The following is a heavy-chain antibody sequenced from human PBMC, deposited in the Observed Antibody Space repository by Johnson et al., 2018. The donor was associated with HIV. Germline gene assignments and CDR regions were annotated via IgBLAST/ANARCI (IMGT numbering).Heavy chain of an antibody. CDR1: GFTFSSYA. V-gene: IGHV3-30*14. CDR3: ARGSSGSFDL. J-gene: IGHJ3*01. Sequence: QVQLVESWGGVVQPGRSLRLSCAASGFTFSSYAMHWVRQAPGKGLEWVSVIYTGSDSTSYTDSVKDRFTISRDSSKNAVYLQMSSLRAEDTALYYCARGSSGSFDLWGRGTMVTVSS. D-gene: IGHD6-6*01. CDR2: IYTGSDST.